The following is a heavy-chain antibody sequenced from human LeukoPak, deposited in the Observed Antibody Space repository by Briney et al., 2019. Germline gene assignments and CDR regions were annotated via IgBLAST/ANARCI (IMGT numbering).Heavy chain of an antibody. CDR3: ARDLGRWPQGAFDY. D-gene: IGHD5-24*01. V-gene: IGHV4-39*07. J-gene: IGHJ4*02. CDR1: GGSISSSSYY. Sequence: PSETLSLTCTASGGSISSSSYYWGWIRQPPGKGLEWIGSIYYSGSTYYNPSLLGRVSISVDTSKNQFSLKLSSVTAADTAVYFCARDLGRWPQGAFDYWGQGALVTVSS. CDR2: IYYSGST.